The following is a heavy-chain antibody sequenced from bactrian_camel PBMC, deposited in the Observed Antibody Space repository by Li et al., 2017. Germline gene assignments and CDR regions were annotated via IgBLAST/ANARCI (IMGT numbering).Heavy chain of an antibody. CDR1: EDEYTTYC. Sequence: VQLVESGGGSVQAGGSLRLSCAASEDEYTTYCMAWFRQAPGKEREMVADIDSDGIRSYADSVKGRFTISKGNAKNTLYLQMNSLKPEDTAMYYCATDLEMDSYWGQGTQVTVS. D-gene: IGHD1*01. J-gene: IGHJ4*01. CDR2: IDSDGIR. CDR3: ATDLEMDSY. V-gene: IGHV3S53*01.